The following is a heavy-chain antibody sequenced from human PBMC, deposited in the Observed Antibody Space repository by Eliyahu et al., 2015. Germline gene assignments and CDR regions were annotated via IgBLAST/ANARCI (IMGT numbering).Heavy chain of an antibody. CDR1: TFSSYW. CDR2: IKQDGSEK. J-gene: IGHJ4*02. D-gene: IGHD3-10*01. Sequence: TFSSYWMSWVRQAPGKGLEWVANIKQDGSEKYYVDSVKGRFTISRDNAKNSLYLQMNSLRAEDTAVYYCARYDWRWVTMDYWGQGTLVTVSS. V-gene: IGHV3-7*01. CDR3: ARYDWRWVTMDY.